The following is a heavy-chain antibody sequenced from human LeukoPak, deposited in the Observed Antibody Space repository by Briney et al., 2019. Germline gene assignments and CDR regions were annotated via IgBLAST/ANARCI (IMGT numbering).Heavy chain of an antibody. J-gene: IGHJ4*02. Sequence: PSETLSLTCAVSGYSISRGYYLGWVRQSPGTRPQWLGRVHESGSSHHNPSLRSRVTIELDTSENEFSLTLTSVTAADSGTYYCVRGEVGDFDSWGQGTLVIVSS. V-gene: IGHV4-38-2*01. D-gene: IGHD1-26*01. CDR2: VHESGSS. CDR1: GYSISRGYY. CDR3: VRGEVGDFDS.